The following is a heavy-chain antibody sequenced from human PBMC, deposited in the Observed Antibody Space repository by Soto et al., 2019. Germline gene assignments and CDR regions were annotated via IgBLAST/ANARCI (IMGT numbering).Heavy chain of an antibody. CDR1: GFTFSSYW. V-gene: IGHV3-7*05. CDR3: ARDSRVFQGSGGRVSCFDY. D-gene: IGHD2-15*01. Sequence: GGSLRLSCAASGFTFSSYWMSWVRQAPGKGLEWVANIKQDGSEKYYVDSVKGRFTISRDNAKNSLYLQMNSLRAEDTAVYYCARDSRVFQGSGGRVSCFDYWGQGTLVTVSS. CDR2: IKQDGSEK. J-gene: IGHJ4*02.